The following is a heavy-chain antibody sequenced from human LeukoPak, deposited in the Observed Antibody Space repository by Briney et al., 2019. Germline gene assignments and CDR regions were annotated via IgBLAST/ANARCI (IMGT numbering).Heavy chain of an antibody. CDR2: IYYSGST. Sequence: PSETLSLTCTVSGGSISSSSYYWGWIRQPPGKGLEWIGSIYYSGSTYYNPSLKSRVTISVDTSKNQFSLKLSSVTAADTAVYYCARGLILFDYWGQGTLATVSS. CDR1: GGSISSSSYY. V-gene: IGHV4-39*07. J-gene: IGHJ4*02. CDR3: ARGLILFDY.